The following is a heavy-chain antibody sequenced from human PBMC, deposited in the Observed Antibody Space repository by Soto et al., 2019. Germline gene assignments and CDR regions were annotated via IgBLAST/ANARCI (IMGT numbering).Heavy chain of an antibody. CDR1: GGTFSSYA. D-gene: IGHD3-22*01. CDR3: ARFKRWYYDSSGYARGAFDI. CDR2: IIPIFGTA. V-gene: IGHV1-69*13. Sequence: SVKVSCKASGGTFSSYAISWVRQAPGQGLEWMGGIIPIFGTANYAQKFQGRVTITAGESTSTAYMELSSLRSEDTAVYYCARFKRWYYDSSGYARGAFDIWGQGTMVTVSS. J-gene: IGHJ3*02.